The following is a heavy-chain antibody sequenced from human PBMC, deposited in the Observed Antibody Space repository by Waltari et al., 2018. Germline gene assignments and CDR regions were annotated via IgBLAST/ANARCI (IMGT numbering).Heavy chain of an antibody. V-gene: IGHV3-74*01. CDR1: GLSFSTYW. Sequence: EVQLVESGGGLVQPGGSLRLSCAASGLSFSTYWMHWVRQGPGKGLVWVSRINGDGSTTNYADSGKGRFTISRDNAKNTLYLQMNSLRAEDTAVYYCAAPHSTSWYVSDYWGQGALVTVSS. CDR2: INGDGSTT. D-gene: IGHD2-2*01. J-gene: IGHJ4*02. CDR3: AAPHSTSWYVSDY.